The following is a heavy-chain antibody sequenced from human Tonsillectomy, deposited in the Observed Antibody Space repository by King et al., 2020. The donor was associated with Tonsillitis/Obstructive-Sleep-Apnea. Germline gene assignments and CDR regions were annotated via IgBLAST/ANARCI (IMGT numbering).Heavy chain of an antibody. D-gene: IGHD6-19*01. Sequence: VQLVESGGGVVRPGGSLRLSCAASGFTFDDYGMSWVRQAPGKGLEWVSGINLNGGSTGYADSVKGRFTISRDNAQNSLYLQMNSLRAEDTALYYCAGEGSGWYGNWFDPWGQGTLVTVSS. V-gene: IGHV3-20*04. CDR1: GFTFDDYG. J-gene: IGHJ5*02. CDR2: INLNGGST. CDR3: AGEGSGWYGNWFDP.